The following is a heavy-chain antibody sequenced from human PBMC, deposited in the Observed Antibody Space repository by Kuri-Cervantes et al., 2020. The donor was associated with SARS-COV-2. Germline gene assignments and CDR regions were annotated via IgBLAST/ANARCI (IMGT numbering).Heavy chain of an antibody. CDR2: ISSNGGST. J-gene: IGHJ6*03. V-gene: IGHV3-64*01. D-gene: IGHD3-3*01. CDR1: GFTFSSYA. CDR3: AREDYDFWRSPYYYYMDV. Sequence: ETLSLTCAASGFTFSSYAMHWVRQAPGKGLEYVSAISSNGGSTYYANSVKGRFTISRDNAKNSLYLQMNSLRAEDTAVYYCAREDYDFWRSPYYYYMDVWGKGTTVTVSS.